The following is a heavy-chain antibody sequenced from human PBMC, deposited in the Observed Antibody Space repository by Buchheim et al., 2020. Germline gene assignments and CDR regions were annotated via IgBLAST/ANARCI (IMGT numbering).Heavy chain of an antibody. V-gene: IGHV3-74*01. CDR3: ARALKITMIVVVTNYGMDV. CDR1: GFTFSSYW. J-gene: IGHJ6*02. D-gene: IGHD3-22*01. CDR2: INSDGSST. Sequence: EVQLVESGGGLAQPGGSLRLSCAASGFTFSSYWMHWVRQAPGKGLVWVSRINSDGSSTSYADSVKGRFTISRDNAKNTLYLQMNSLRAKDTAVYYCARALKITMIVVVTNYGMDVWGQGTT.